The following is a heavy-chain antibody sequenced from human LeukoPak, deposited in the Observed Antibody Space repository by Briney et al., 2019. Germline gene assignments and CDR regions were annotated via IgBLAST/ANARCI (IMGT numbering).Heavy chain of an antibody. D-gene: IGHD3-22*01. J-gene: IGHJ6*03. CDR3: AVTYYYDSSGSIIGYYYYYYMDV. CDR1: GYTFTSYA. Sequence: ASVKVSCKASGYTFTSYAMHWVRQAPEQRLEWMGWINAGNGNTKYSQEFQGRVTITRDTSASTAYMELSSLRSEDTAVYYCAVTYYYDSSGSIIGYYYYYYMDVWGKGTTVTVSS. CDR2: INAGNGNT. V-gene: IGHV1-3*03.